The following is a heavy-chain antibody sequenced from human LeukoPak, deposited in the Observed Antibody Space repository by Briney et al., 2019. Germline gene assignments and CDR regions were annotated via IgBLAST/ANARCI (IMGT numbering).Heavy chain of an antibody. CDR3: ARDFAVTHFDY. CDR1: GINFCNYS. CDR2: ISSSSRFI. J-gene: IGHJ4*02. D-gene: IGHD4-17*01. Sequence: PGGSLRLSCAASGINFCNYSMNWVRQAPGKGLEWVSLISSSSRFIYYGDSVKGRFTISRDNAKKSLYLQMNSLRAEDTAVYYCARDFAVTHFDYWGQGTLVTVSS. V-gene: IGHV3-21*01.